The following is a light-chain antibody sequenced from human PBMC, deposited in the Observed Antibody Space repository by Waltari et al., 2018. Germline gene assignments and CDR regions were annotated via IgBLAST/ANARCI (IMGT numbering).Light chain of an antibody. CDR3: QQYGNSPWT. CDR1: QSVSSSY. Sequence: IVSTQSPGTLSLSPGERATLSCRASQSVSSSYVAWYQQKPGQAPRLLIYGASSRATGIPDRFSGSGSGTDFTLTINRLEPDDFAVFYCQQYGNSPWTFGQGTKLEIK. J-gene: IGKJ2*01. CDR2: GAS. V-gene: IGKV3-20*01.